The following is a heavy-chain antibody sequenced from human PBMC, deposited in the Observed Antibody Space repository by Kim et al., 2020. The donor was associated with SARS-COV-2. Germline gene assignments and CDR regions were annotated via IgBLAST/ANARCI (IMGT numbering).Heavy chain of an antibody. CDR1: GLIFSSRW. V-gene: IGHV3-74*01. J-gene: IGHJ3*01. CDR2: VNIDGSDT. Sequence: GGSLRLSCAASGLIFSSRWMHWVRQAPGKGLVWVSYVNIDGSDTNYADSVRGRFTISRDNGKKTLYLKMSGLRAEDTAVYYCARATYDSRGYLAFDLWGQGTMVTVS. D-gene: IGHD3-22*01. CDR3: ARATYDSRGYLAFDL.